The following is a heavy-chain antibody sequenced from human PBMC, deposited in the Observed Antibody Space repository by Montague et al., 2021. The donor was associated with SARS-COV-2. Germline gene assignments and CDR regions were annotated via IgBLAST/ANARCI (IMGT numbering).Heavy chain of an antibody. CDR1: GDSVSSHTRA. CDR2: IYFRSKRYY. J-gene: IGHJ4*02. D-gene: IGHD6-13*01. V-gene: IGHV6-1*01. CDR3: ARDTRYSLSWSFDY. Sequence: CAISGDSVSSHTRAWDWNRQSLSSRNEWLCRIYFRSKRYYDYAVSVKSRMTISPDTSKNQFSLQLSSVTPEDRAVYYCARDTRYSLSWSFDYWGQGTLVTVSS.